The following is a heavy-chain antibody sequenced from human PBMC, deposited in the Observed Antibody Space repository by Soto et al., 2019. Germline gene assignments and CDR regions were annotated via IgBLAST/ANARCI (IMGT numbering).Heavy chain of an antibody. CDR1: GFTFSSYA. CDR3: AKGGDYAFDI. CDR2: ISYDGSNK. J-gene: IGHJ3*02. D-gene: IGHD3-16*01. Sequence: GGSLRLSCAASGFTFSSYAMHWVRQAPGKGLEWVAVISYDGSNKYYADSVKGRFTISRDNSKNTLYLQMNSLRAEDTAVYYCAKGGDYAFDIWGQGTMVTVSS. V-gene: IGHV3-30-3*01.